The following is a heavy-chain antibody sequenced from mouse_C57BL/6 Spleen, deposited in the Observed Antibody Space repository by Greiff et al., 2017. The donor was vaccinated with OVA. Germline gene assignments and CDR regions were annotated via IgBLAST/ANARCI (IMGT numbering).Heavy chain of an antibody. CDR1: GFTFSSYG. CDR2: ISSGGSYT. V-gene: IGHV5-6*01. J-gene: IGHJ2*01. CDR3: ARPITTAYYFDY. Sequence: EVQRVESGGDLVKPGGSLKLSCAASGFTFSSYGMSWVRQTPDKRLEWVATISSGGSYTYYPDSVKGRFTISRDNAKNTLYLQMSSLKSEDTAMYDCARPITTAYYFDYWGQGTTLTVSS. D-gene: IGHD1-1*01.